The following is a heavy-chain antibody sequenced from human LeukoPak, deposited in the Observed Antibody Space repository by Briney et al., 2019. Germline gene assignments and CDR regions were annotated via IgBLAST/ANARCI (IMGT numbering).Heavy chain of an antibody. V-gene: IGHV1-8*03. CDR3: ARGRGSPYGDYGPVDY. Sequence: GASVKVSCKASGYTLTSYDINWVRQATGQGLEWMGWMNPNSGNIVYAQKFHGRVTITRNTSMGTAYMELSSLRSEDTAVYYCARGRGSPYGDYGPVDYWGQGPLVTVSS. CDR2: MNPNSGNI. CDR1: GYTLTSYD. D-gene: IGHD4-17*01. J-gene: IGHJ4*02.